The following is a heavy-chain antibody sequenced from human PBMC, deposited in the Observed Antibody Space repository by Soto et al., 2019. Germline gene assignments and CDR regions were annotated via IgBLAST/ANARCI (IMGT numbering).Heavy chain of an antibody. V-gene: IGHV2-70*11. D-gene: IGHD3-9*01. CDR3: ARIRAHYDILTGYYSQFDY. CDR2: IDWDDDK. CDR1: GFSLSTSGMC. Sequence: SGPTPVNPTQTLTLTCTFSGFSLSTSGMCVSWIRQPPGKALEWLARIDWDDDKYYSTSLKTRLTISKDTSKNQVVLTMTNMDPVDTATYYCARIRAHYDILTGYYSQFDYWGEGILVTVSS. J-gene: IGHJ4*02.